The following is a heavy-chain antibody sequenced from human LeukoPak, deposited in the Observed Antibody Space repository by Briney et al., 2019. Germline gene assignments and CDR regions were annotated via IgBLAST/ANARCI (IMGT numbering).Heavy chain of an antibody. CDR1: GFTSSNAW. CDR3: ARDLGQYYDTSDNWFDP. J-gene: IGHJ5*02. V-gene: IGHV3-15*05. Sequence: PGGSLRLSCAASGFTSSNAWMSWVRQAPGKGLEWVGRIKSKTDGGTTDYAAPVKGRFTISRDDSKNTLYLQMNSLRAEDTAVYYCARDLGQYYDTSDNWFDPWGQGTLVTVSS. D-gene: IGHD3-22*01. CDR2: IKSKTDGGTT.